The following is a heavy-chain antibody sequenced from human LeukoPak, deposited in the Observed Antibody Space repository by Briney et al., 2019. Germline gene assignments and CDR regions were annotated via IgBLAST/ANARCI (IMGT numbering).Heavy chain of an antibody. CDR2: ISGSGDNT. D-gene: IGHD6-19*01. J-gene: IGHJ4*02. Sequence: GGSLRLSCAASGFSFSSYAMSWVRQAPGKGLEWVSSISGSGDNTYYAESVKGRFTISRDNFKNTLFLLMNSLRAEDTAVFYCARRSGYTTGWFFDFWGQGTLVTVSS. CDR1: GFSFSSYA. CDR3: ARRSGYTTGWFFDF. V-gene: IGHV3-23*01.